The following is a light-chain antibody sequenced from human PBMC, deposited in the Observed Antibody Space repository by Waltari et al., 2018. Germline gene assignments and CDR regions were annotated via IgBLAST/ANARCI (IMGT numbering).Light chain of an antibody. Sequence: EIVITQSPATLSVSPGERATLSCRARQSVSINLAWYQQPPGHAPRLLIYGASTRATGIPARFSGRGSGTEFTLTISSLQSEDVAVYYCQQYNNWPPRYTFGQGTKLEIK. CDR3: QQYNNWPPRYT. V-gene: IGKV3-15*01. CDR2: GAS. CDR1: QSVSIN. J-gene: IGKJ2*01.